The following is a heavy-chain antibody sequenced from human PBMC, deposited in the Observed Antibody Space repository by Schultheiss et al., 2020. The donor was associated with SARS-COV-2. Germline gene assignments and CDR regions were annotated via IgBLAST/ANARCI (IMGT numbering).Heavy chain of an antibody. CDR2: IWYDGSNK. CDR3: ARDRGKWELFDY. D-gene: IGHD1-26*01. J-gene: IGHJ4*02. Sequence: GESLKISCAASGFTFSSYAMSWVRQAPGKGLEWVAVIWYDGSNKYYADSVKGRFTISRDNSKNTLYLQMNSLRAEDTAVYYCARDRGKWELFDYWGQGTLVTVSS. CDR1: GFTFSSYA. V-gene: IGHV3-33*08.